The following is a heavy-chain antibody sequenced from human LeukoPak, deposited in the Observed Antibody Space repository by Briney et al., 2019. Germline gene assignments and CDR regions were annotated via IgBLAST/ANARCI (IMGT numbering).Heavy chain of an antibody. Sequence: GGSLRLSCAASGLTFSSYAMSWVRQAPGKGLEWVSAISGSGGSTYYADSVKGRFTISRDNSKNTLYLQMNSLRAEDTAVYYCAKALRFPSRIAVAFAVDYWGQGTLVTVSS. V-gene: IGHV3-23*01. CDR3: AKALRFPSRIAVAFAVDY. J-gene: IGHJ4*02. CDR2: ISGSGGST. D-gene: IGHD6-19*01. CDR1: GLTFSSYA.